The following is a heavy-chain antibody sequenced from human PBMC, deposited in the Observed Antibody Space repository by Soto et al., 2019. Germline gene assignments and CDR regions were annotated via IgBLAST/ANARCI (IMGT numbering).Heavy chain of an antibody. CDR2: LFYSGST. V-gene: IGHV4-39*01. D-gene: IGHD2-21*01. CDR1: GGSISTSRSY. Sequence: QLQLLESGPGLVKASETLSLTCSVSGGSISTSRSYWAWIRQPPGKGLEWLANLFYSGSTFYNPCLSSRGSVSVDTSKNEVSLKLRTLTAAYTAVYYCARQPTTGDTDLWFDPWGQGTMVTVSA. CDR3: ARQPTTGDTDLWFDP. J-gene: IGHJ5*02.